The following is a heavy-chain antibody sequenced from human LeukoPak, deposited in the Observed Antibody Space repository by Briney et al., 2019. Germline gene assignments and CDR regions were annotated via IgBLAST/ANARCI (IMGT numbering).Heavy chain of an antibody. J-gene: IGHJ5*02. D-gene: IGHD3-10*01. Sequence: GASVKVSCKTSGYTFTDYYIHWVRQAPGQGLEWMAWINPNSGGTNYAQKFQGRVTMTRDTSISTAFMELSWLKSDDAAVYYCASGGSPGLHRIRGVSLLSWGQGTLVTVSS. CDR3: ASGGSPGLHRIRGVSLLS. CDR2: INPNSGGT. V-gene: IGHV1-2*02. CDR1: GYTFTDYY.